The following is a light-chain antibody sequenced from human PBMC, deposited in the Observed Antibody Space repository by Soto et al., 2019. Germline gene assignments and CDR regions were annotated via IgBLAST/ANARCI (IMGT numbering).Light chain of an antibody. CDR2: GAS. J-gene: IGKJ1*01. CDR3: QQYNNWPRT. CDR1: QSVSSN. V-gene: IGKV3-15*01. Sequence: EIVMTRSPATLSVSPGDRATLSCRASQSVSSNLAWYQQKPGQAPRLLIYGASTRATGIPARFSGSGSGTEFTLTISSLQSEDFAVYYCQQYNNWPRTFGQGTKVDIK.